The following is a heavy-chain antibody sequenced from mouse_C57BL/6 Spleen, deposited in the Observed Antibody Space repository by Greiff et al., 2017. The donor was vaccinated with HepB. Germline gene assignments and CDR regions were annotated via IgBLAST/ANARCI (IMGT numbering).Heavy chain of an antibody. D-gene: IGHD1-1*01. V-gene: IGHV1-53*01. J-gene: IGHJ4*01. CDR2: INPSNGGT. Sequence: QVQQQQPGTELVKPGASVKLSCKASGYTFTSYWMHWVKQRPGQGLEWIGNINPSNGGTNYNEKFKSKATLTVDKSSSTAYMQLSSLTSEDSAVYYGARYYGSSYDAMDYWGQGTSVTVSS. CDR3: ARYYGSSYDAMDY. CDR1: GYTFTSYW.